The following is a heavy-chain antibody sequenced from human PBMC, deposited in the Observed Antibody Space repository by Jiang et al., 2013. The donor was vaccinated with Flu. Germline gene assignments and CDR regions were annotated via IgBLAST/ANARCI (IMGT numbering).Heavy chain of an antibody. D-gene: IGHD3-22*01. CDR2: IIPIFGTA. CDR3: ARAYDSSGYYYY. CDR1: TFSSYA. V-gene: IGHV1-69*01. J-gene: IGHJ4*02. Sequence: TFSSYAISWVRQAPGQGLEWMGGIIPIFGTANYAQKFQGRVTITADESTSTAYMELSSLRSEDTAVYYCARAYDSSGYYYYWGQGTLVTVSS.